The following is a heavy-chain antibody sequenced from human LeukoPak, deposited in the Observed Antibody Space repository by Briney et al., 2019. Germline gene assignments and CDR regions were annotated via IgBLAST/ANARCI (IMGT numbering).Heavy chain of an antibody. CDR2: LYYSGSN. Sequence: SQTLSLTCTVSGCSISSGDYYWGWIRQPPGKGLVGRGDLYYSGSNYYNPTLKSRVTISVDTSKNQFSLKLSSVTAADTAVYYCARVQAPGYCTNGVCFYWYFDLWGRGTLVTVSS. D-gene: IGHD2-8*01. CDR3: ARVQAPGYCTNGVCFYWYFDL. V-gene: IGHV4-30-4*08. CDR1: GCSISSGDYY. J-gene: IGHJ2*01.